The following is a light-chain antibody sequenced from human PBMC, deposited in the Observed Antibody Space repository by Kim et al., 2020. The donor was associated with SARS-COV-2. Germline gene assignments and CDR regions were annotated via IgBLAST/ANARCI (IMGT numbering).Light chain of an antibody. CDR1: SLTNYY. V-gene: IGLV3-19*01. CDR3: NSRDTAGNVV. J-gene: IGLJ2*01. CDR2: GDN. Sequence: SSELTQDPAVSVALGQTVRITCQGDSLTNYYASWYQQKPGQAPVVVFYGDNNRPSGIPRFSGSNSGNTASLTITGAQAEDTADYYCNSRDTAGNVVFGGG.